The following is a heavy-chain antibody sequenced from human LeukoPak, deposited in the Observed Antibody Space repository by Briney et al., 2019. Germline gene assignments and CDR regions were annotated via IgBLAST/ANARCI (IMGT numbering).Heavy chain of an antibody. CDR1: GGSISSSNW. J-gene: IGHJ4*02. Sequence: SETLSLTCAVSGGSISSSNWWSWVRQPPGKGLEWIGEIYHSGSTNYNPSLKSRVTMSVDTSKNQFSLRLGSVNAADTAVYYCARDILATSIAAPYYWGQGTLVTVSS. CDR3: ARDILATSIAAPYY. V-gene: IGHV4-4*02. CDR2: IYHSGST. D-gene: IGHD6-13*01.